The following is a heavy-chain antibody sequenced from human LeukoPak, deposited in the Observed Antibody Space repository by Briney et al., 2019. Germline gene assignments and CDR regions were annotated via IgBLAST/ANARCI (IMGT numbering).Heavy chain of an antibody. J-gene: IGHJ6*03. CDR2: INPNSGGT. CDR3: ATLSYCSSTSCYRAPYGEYYYYMDV. V-gene: IGHV1-2*02. D-gene: IGHD2-2*01. CDR1: GYTFTGYY. Sequence: ASVKVSCKASGYTFTGYYMHWVRQAPGQGLEWMGWINPNSGGTNYAQKFRGRVTMTRDTSISTAYMELSRLRSDDTAVYYCATLSYCSSTSCYRAPYGEYYYYMDVWGKGTTVTVSS.